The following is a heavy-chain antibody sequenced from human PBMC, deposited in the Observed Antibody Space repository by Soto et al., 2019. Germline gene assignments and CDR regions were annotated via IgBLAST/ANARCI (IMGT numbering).Heavy chain of an antibody. J-gene: IGHJ3*01. V-gene: IGHV3-7*01. CDR1: EFTFSRYW. Sequence: GGSLRLSCAASEFTFSRYWMDWVRQAPRKGLEWVATIKHDGSEKYYVDSVKGRFIISRDNANNSLLLEMNSLRAEDTALYYCAREGVPNYDYWSGDASDLWGHGTMVTVSS. CDR3: AREGVPNYDYWSGDASDL. D-gene: IGHD3-3*01. CDR2: IKHDGSEK.